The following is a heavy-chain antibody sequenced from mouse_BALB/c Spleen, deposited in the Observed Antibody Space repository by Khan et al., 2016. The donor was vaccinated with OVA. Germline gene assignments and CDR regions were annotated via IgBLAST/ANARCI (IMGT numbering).Heavy chain of an antibody. Sequence: IQLVQSGAELVKPGASVKLSCTASGFNIKDTYMHWVKQRPEQGLEWIGRIDPANGNTKYDPKFQGKATITADTSSNTAYLQLSSLTSEDTAVYYCARDYWDVFAYWGQGTLLTVSA. J-gene: IGHJ3*01. D-gene: IGHD4-1*01. CDR2: IDPANGNT. CDR3: ARDYWDVFAY. CDR1: GFNIKDTY. V-gene: IGHV14-3*02.